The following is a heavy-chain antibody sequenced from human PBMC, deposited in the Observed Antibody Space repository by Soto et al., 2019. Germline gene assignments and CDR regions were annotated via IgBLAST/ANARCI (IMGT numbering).Heavy chain of an antibody. Sequence: EEQLLESGGGLVQPGGSLRLSCSVSGFTFSNYAMIWVRQAPGKGLEWVSGISGNSGSTYYADSVKGRFTISRDNSKNTLYLQMNSLRTEDTAVYYCAKDIVVVIAAGDAFDIWGQGTMVTVSS. D-gene: IGHD2-15*01. CDR2: ISGNSGST. J-gene: IGHJ3*02. CDR3: AKDIVVVIAAGDAFDI. V-gene: IGHV3-23*01. CDR1: GFTFSNYA.